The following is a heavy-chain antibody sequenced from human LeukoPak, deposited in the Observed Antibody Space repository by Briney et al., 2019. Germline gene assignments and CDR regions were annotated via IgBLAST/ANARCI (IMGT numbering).Heavy chain of an antibody. CDR3: ARGHTYYDILTGYSQYYYYYMDV. D-gene: IGHD3-9*01. J-gene: IGHJ6*03. CDR2: ISAYNGNT. V-gene: IGHV1-18*01. Sequence: ASVKVSCKASGYTFTSYGISWVRQAPGQGLEWMGWISAYNGNTNYAQKLQGRVTMTTDTSTSTAYMELRSLRSDDTAVYYCARGHTYYDILTGYSQYYYYYMDVWGKGTMVTVSS. CDR1: GYTFTSYG.